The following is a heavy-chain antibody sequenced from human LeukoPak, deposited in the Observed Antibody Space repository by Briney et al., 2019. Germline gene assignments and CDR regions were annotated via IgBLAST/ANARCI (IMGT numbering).Heavy chain of an antibody. J-gene: IGHJ4*02. CDR3: VRDLGGRSGH. V-gene: IGHV3-74*01. D-gene: IGHD1-26*01. CDR1: GFTFGSNW. Sequence: QPGGSLRLSCAASGFTFGSNWMHWVRQAPGKGLVWVSRINEDGSTTNYADSVKGRSTIFRDNAKNTLYLQMNSLRAEDTAVYYCVRDLGGRSGHWGQGTLVTVSS. CDR2: INEDGSTT.